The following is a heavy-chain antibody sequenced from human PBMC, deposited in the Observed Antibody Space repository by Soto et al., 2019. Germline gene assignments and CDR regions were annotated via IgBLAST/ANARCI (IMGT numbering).Heavy chain of an antibody. Sequence: GGSLRLSCAASGFTVSSNYMSWVRQAPGKGLECVSIIISSSSKYYADSVKGRFTISRDNAKNTLYLQMNSLRAEDTAVYYCARDQLYYNDISGRPLNAFDVWGQGTMVTVSS. CDR2: IISSSSK. CDR1: GFTVSSNY. CDR3: ARDQLYYNDISGRPLNAFDV. J-gene: IGHJ3*01. D-gene: IGHD3-22*01. V-gene: IGHV3-66*01.